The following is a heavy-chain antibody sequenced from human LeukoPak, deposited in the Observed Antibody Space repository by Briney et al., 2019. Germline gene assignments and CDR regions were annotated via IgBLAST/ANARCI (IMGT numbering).Heavy chain of an antibody. CDR1: GYTFTDYY. J-gene: IGHJ4*02. CDR2: IYPNSGGT. Sequence: ASVKVSCKASGYTFTDYYMHWVRQAPGQGLEWMGWIYPNSGGTNYAQEFQGRVTMTRDTSISTAYMDLSRLRSDDTAVYYCALTQGYCTSTSCSRSFDYWGQGTLVTVSS. CDR3: ALTQGYCTSTSCSRSFDY. V-gene: IGHV1-2*02. D-gene: IGHD2-2*01.